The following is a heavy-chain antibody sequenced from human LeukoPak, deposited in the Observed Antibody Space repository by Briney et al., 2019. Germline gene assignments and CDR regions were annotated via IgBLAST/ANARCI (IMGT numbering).Heavy chain of an antibody. CDR1: GFTFSSYS. V-gene: IGHV3-21*06. D-gene: IGHD2-2*01. CDR3: ARGAQIVVTPAAQARPGPSGVDY. J-gene: IGHJ4*02. Sequence: GGSLRLSCAASGFTFSSYSINWVRQAPGKGLEWVSTISSGSSYIYYADSVKGRFTISRDNAKNSLDLQMSSLRAEDTAVYYCARGAQIVVTPAAQARPGPSGVDYWGQGTLVTVS. CDR2: ISSGSSYI.